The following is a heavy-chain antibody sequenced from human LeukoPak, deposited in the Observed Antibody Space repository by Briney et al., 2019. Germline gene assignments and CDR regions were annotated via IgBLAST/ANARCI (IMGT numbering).Heavy chain of an antibody. V-gene: IGHV4-4*07. CDR3: ARPLGDWTHYYMDV. J-gene: IGHJ6*03. D-gene: IGHD3/OR15-3a*01. CDR1: GGSISSYY. CDR2: IYTSGST. Sequence: SETLSLTCTVSGGSISSYYWSWIRQPAGKGLEWIGRIYTSGSTNYNPSLKSRVTMSVDTSKNQFSLKLSSVTAADTAVYYCARPLGDWTHYYMDVWGKGTTVTVSS.